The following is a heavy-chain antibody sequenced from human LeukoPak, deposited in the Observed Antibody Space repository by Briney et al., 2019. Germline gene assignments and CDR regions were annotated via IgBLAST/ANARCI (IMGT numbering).Heavy chain of an antibody. D-gene: IGHD3-16*02. Sequence: PGGSLRLSCAASQFAFNYYNMNWVRQAPGKGLEWISDISTSGSTVSYADSVKGRFTISRDNAKKSLYLHMNSLRAEDTAVYYCARGIVFYPLFDYWGQGTLVTVSS. CDR3: ARGIVFYPLFDY. J-gene: IGHJ4*02. CDR1: QFAFNYYN. CDR2: ISTSGSTV. V-gene: IGHV3-11*01.